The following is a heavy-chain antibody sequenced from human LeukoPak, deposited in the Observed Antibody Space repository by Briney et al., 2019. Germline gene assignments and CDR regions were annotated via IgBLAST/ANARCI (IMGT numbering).Heavy chain of an antibody. CDR3: GRPLRAAVNAFDI. D-gene: IGHD2-15*01. CDR2: ISWNGDSI. V-gene: IGHV3-20*04. CDR1: GFTFDDYG. J-gene: IGHJ3*02. Sequence: GGSLRLPCAASGFTFDDYGMTWVRQTPGKQLEWVSGISWNGDSIGYADSVKGRFTISRDNAKNSLYLQMNSLRAEDTALYYCGRPLRAAVNAFDIWGLGAMVTVSS.